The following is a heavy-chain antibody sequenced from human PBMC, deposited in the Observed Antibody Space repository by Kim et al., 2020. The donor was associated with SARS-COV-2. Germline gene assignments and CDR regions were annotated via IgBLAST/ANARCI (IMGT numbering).Heavy chain of an antibody. V-gene: IGHV3-48*02. CDR3: ARDLKGYYSVDY. Sequence: GGSLRLSCAASGFIFTSYSMNWVRQAPGKGLEWVSYISGSGTDIYYADSVKGRFTISRDNAWNSLYLQMNSLRDEDAAIYYCARDLKGYYSVDYWGQGTLLTVSS. J-gene: IGHJ4*02. D-gene: IGHD3-22*01. CDR1: GFIFTSYS. CDR2: ISGSGTDI.